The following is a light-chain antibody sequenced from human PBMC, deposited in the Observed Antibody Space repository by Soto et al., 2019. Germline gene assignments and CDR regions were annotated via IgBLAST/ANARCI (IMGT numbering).Light chain of an antibody. CDR1: ESISRK. V-gene: IGKV1-5*01. J-gene: IGKJ5*01. Sequence: DIQMTQSPSTLSASVGDRVTISCRARESISRKVAWYQQKPGKAPKLLIYDVSSLESGVTSRFSGSGSGTDFTLTISSLQPDDSAAYYCQQYSSSSITFGKGTRLEIE. CDR2: DVS. CDR3: QQYSSSSIT.